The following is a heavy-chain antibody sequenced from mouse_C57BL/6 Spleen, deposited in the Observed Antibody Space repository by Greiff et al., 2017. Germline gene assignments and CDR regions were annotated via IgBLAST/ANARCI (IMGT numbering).Heavy chain of an antibody. CDR3: ARPGTEAMDY. CDR1: GYTFTSYW. V-gene: IGHV1-69*01. Sequence: QVQLQQPGAELVMPGASVKLSCKASGYTFTSYWMHWVKQRPGQGLEWIGEIDPSDSSTNYNKKFKGKSTLTVDKSSSTAYMQLSSLTSEDSAVYYCARPGTEAMDYWGQGTSVTVSS. CDR2: IDPSDSST. D-gene: IGHD4-1*01. J-gene: IGHJ4*01.